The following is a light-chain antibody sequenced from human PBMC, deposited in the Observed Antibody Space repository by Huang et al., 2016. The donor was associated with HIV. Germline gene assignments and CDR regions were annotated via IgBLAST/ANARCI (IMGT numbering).Light chain of an antibody. CDR2: GAS. Sequence: EIMMAQSPATLSVSPGERVTLSCRASQSVNNNLAWYQHKPGQTPRLLIYGASTRATGIPARCSGSGSGTEFTLTISSLQSEDFAVYYCQHYNNWPPSWTFGQGTKVEIK. J-gene: IGKJ1*01. V-gene: IGKV3-15*01. CDR3: QHYNNWPPSWT. CDR1: QSVNNN.